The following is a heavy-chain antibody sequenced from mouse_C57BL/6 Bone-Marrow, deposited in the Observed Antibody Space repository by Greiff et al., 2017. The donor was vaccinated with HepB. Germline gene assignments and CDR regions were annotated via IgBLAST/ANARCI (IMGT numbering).Heavy chain of an antibody. CDR2: IYPRDGST. V-gene: IGHV1-85*01. CDR1: GYTFTSYD. D-gene: IGHD4-1*01. Sequence: QVQLKESGPELVKPGASVKLSCKASGYTFTSYDINWVKQRPGQGLEWIGWIYPRDGSTKYNEKFKGKATLTVDTSSSTAYMELHSLTSEDSAVYFCARRGAGTTGRYFDVWGTGTTVTVSS. J-gene: IGHJ1*03. CDR3: ARRGAGTTGRYFDV.